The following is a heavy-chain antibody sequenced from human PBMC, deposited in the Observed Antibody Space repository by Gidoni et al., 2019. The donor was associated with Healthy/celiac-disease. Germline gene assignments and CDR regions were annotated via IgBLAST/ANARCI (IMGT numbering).Heavy chain of an antibody. CDR3: ARPAGIYELDAFDI. D-gene: IGHD3-22*01. J-gene: IGHJ3*02. Sequence: QVQLVESGGGVVQPGRSLRLSCAASGFTFSSDGMHWVRQAPGKGLEWVAVIWYDGSNKYYADSVKGRFTISRDNSKNTLYLQMNSLRAEDTAVYYCARPAGIYELDAFDIWGQGTMVTVSS. V-gene: IGHV3-33*01. CDR2: IWYDGSNK. CDR1: GFTFSSDG.